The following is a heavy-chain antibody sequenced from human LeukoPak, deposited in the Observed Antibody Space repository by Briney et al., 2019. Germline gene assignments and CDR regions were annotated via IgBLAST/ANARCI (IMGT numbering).Heavy chain of an antibody. Sequence: GGSLRLSCVVSGFPFGNFWMHWVRQVPGRGLVWVARMDTDGRTTDYADSVKGRFTISRDNARNTLYLQMRSLRADDTALYYCATDVTGSEVRWGQGTLVTVSS. J-gene: IGHJ4*02. CDR2: MDTDGRTT. CDR3: ATDVTGSEVR. D-gene: IGHD6-25*01. V-gene: IGHV3-74*01. CDR1: GFPFGNFW.